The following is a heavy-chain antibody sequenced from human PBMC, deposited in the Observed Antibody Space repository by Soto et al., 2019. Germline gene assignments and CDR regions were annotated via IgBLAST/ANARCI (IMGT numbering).Heavy chain of an antibody. Sequence: SVKVSCKASGGTFSSYAISWVRQAPGQGLEWMGGIIPIFGTANYAQKFQGRVTITADESTSTAYMELRSLRSDDTAIYYCTREGSAPYYYYGMDVWGQGTTVTVSS. CDR2: IIPIFGTA. D-gene: IGHD3-10*01. V-gene: IGHV1-69*13. CDR1: GGTFSSYA. CDR3: TREGSAPYYYYGMDV. J-gene: IGHJ6*02.